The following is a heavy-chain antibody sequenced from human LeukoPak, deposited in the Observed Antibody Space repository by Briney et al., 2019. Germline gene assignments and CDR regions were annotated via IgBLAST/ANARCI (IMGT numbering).Heavy chain of an antibody. CDR3: ARGGYYYDSSGYYGPYFFDY. D-gene: IGHD3-22*01. CDR2: ISAYNGNT. V-gene: IGHV1-18*01. CDR1: GYTFTSYG. Sequence: ASVKVSCKASGYTFTSYGISWVRQAPGQGLEWMGWISAYNGNTNYAQKLQGRVTMTTDTSTSTAYMELRSLRSDDTAVYYCARGGYYYDSSGYYGPYFFDYWGQGTLVTVSS. J-gene: IGHJ4*02.